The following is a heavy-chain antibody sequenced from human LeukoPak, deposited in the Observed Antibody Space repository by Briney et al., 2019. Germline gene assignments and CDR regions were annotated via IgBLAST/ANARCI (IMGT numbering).Heavy chain of an antibody. D-gene: IGHD3-16*01. Sequence: GGSLRLSCAASGFTFLTYAMSWVRQAPGKGLQWVSVIRDSGASTYYADSVKGRFTISRDNSKNTLYLQMNSLRAEDTAVYYCARGKTAYNYYYGMDVWGQGTTVTVSS. J-gene: IGHJ6*02. CDR3: ARGKTAYNYYYGMDV. CDR1: GFTFLTYA. CDR2: IRDSGAST. V-gene: IGHV3-23*01.